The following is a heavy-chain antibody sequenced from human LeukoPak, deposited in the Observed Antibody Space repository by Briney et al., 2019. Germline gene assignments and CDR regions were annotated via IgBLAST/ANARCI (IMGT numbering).Heavy chain of an antibody. CDR1: GFTFSSYG. V-gene: IGHV3-33*01. CDR3: ARVSGATAPFDY. D-gene: IGHD1-26*01. CDR2: IWYDGSNK. Sequence: GGSLRLSCAASGFTFSSYGMHWVRQAPGKGLEWVAVIWYDGSNKYYADSVKGRFTISRDNPKNTLYLQMNSLRAEDTAVYYCARVSGATAPFDYWGQGTLVTVSS. J-gene: IGHJ4*02.